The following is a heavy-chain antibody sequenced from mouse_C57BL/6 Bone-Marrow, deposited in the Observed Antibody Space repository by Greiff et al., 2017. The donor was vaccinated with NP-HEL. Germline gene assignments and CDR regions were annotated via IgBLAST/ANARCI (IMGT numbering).Heavy chain of an antibody. J-gene: IGHJ3*01. D-gene: IGHD2-10*01. V-gene: IGHV1-64*01. CDR3: ARPYYGQAWFAY. Sequence: VQLQQPGAELVKPGASVKLSCKASGYTFTSYWMHWVKQRPGQGLEWIGMIHPNSGSTKYNEKFKSKATLTVDKSSSTAYMQLSSLTSEDSAVYYCARPYYGQAWFAYWGQGTLVTVSA. CDR2: IHPNSGST. CDR1: GYTFTSYW.